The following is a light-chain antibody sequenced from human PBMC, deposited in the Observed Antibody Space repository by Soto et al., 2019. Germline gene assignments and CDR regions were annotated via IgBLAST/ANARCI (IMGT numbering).Light chain of an antibody. CDR2: ENN. J-gene: IGLJ2*01. CDR3: QSYDSANPVV. Sequence: NFMLTQPHSVSESPGKTVTISCTGSSGTIASNYVQWYQQRPGSAPTIVTYENNQRPSGVPDRFSGSIDSSSNSASLTISGLKTEDEADYYCQSYDSANPVVFGGGTKVTVL. CDR1: SGTIASNY. V-gene: IGLV6-57*02.